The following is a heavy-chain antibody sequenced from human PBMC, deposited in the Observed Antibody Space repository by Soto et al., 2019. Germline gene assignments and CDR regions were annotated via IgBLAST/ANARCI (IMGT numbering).Heavy chain of an antibody. V-gene: IGHV3-30*18. CDR2: ISYDGSNK. J-gene: IGHJ6*02. D-gene: IGHD6-19*01. CDR1: GFTFSSYG. CDR3: AKDLSSDYYYYGMDV. Sequence: QVQLVESGGGVVQPGRSLRLSCAASGFTFSSYGMHWVRQAPGKGLERVAVISYDGSNKYYADSVKGRFTISRDNSKNTLYLQMNSLRAEDTAVYYCAKDLSSDYYYYGMDVWGQGTTVTVSS.